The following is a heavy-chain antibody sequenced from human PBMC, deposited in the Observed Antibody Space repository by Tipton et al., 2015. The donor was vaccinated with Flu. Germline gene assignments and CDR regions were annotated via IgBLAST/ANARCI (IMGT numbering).Heavy chain of an antibody. V-gene: IGHV4-59*01. J-gene: IGHJ6*02. Sequence: TLSLTCGISGGSISDYYWTWIRQPPGKGLEWIATIHRSGDTKYAPSLQSRLTISVDSSKNQLSLKLTSVTAADTAVYYCARARAPYYYYAMDVWGQGATVTVS. D-gene: IGHD3-10*01. CDR2: IHRSGDT. CDR3: ARARAPYYYYAMDV. CDR1: GGSISDYY.